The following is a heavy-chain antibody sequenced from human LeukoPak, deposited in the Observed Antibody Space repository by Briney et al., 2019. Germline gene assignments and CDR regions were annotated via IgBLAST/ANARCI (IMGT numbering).Heavy chain of an antibody. CDR3: ARDPQDAFDI. CDR1: GGSFSGYY. Sequence: SETLSLTCAVYGGSFSGYYWSWIRQPPGKGLEWIGEINRSGTTNYNPSLKSRVAISVDTSKNQFSLKLSSVTAADTAVYYCARDPQDAFDIWGQGTMVTVSS. CDR2: INRSGTT. J-gene: IGHJ3*02. V-gene: IGHV4-34*01.